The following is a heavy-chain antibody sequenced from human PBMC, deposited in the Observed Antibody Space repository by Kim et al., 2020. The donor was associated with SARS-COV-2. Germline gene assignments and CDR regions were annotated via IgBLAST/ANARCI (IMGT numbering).Heavy chain of an antibody. CDR1: GYIFTSYY. CDR3: ARAGITIFGVARSFDY. Sequence: ASVKVSCKASGYIFTSYYIHWVRQAPGQGLEWMGIINPSGGSTSFAQKFQGRVTMTRDTSTSTVYMELSSLRSEDTAVYYCARAGITIFGVARSFDYWGQGTLVTVSS. CDR2: INPSGGST. D-gene: IGHD3-3*01. J-gene: IGHJ4*02. V-gene: IGHV1-46*01.